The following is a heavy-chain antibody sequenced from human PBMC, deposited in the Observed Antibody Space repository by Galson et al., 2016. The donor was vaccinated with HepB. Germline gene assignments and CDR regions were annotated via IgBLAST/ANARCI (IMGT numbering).Heavy chain of an antibody. J-gene: IGHJ4*02. V-gene: IGHV3-21*01. CDR3: ARAFSRESGFDY. D-gene: IGHD3-10*01. CDR1: GFTFSSYS. Sequence: SLRLSCAASGFTFSSYSMHWVRQAPGKGLAWVSSISSRRSYIYHADSVKGRFTISRDNAKDSLYLQMNSLRAEDTAVYYCARAFSRESGFDYWGQGTLVTVSS. CDR2: ISSRRSYI.